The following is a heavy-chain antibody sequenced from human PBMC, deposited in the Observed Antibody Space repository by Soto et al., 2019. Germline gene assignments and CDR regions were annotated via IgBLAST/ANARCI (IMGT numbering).Heavy chain of an antibody. CDR1: GGSFSGYY. J-gene: IGHJ4*02. V-gene: IGHV4-34*01. CDR3: ARPSPSPLRYFDCLSPLTG. D-gene: IGHD3-9*01. Sequence: PSETLSLTCAVYGGSFSGYYWSWIRQPPGKGLEWIGEINHSGSTNYNPSLKSRVTISVDTSKNQFSLKLSSVTAADTAVYYCARPSPSPLRYFDCLSPLTGWGQGNLVTVS. CDR2: INHSGST.